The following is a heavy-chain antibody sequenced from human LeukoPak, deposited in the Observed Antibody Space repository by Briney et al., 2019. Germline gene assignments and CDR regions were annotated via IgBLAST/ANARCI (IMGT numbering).Heavy chain of an antibody. CDR3: ARTHCDILPGYSLYYYYYYGMDV. D-gene: IGHD3-9*01. CDR2: INPDSGGT. Sequence: ASVKVSCKPSGYTFSTYFMHWVRQAPGQGLEWMGWINPDSGGTNYAQKFQGRVTMTRDTSIRTVYMELSRLRSDDTAVYYCARTHCDILPGYSLYYYYYYGMDVWGQGTTVTVSS. J-gene: IGHJ6*02. V-gene: IGHV1-2*02. CDR1: GYTFSTYF.